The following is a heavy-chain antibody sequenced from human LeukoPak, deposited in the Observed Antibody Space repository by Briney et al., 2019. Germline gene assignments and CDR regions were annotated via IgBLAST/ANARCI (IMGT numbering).Heavy chain of an antibody. J-gene: IGHJ2*01. CDR2: ISGSGDST. Sequence: PGGSLRLSCAASGFPFSSYAMSWVRQAPEKGLEGVSGISGSGDSTYYADSVKGRFTISRDNSRNTLYLLMNSLRAEDTAVYYCAKYDSSGYYWYFDLWGRGTLVTVSS. CDR3: AKYDSSGYYWYFDL. D-gene: IGHD3-22*01. V-gene: IGHV3-23*01. CDR1: GFPFSSYA.